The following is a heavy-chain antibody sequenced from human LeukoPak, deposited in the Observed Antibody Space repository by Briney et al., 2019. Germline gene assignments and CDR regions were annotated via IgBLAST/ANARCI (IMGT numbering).Heavy chain of an antibody. Sequence: PGGSLRLSCAASGVTFSSYSMNWVRQAPGKGLEWVAYTSSSRSPIYYADPLKGRFTISRDNAKNSLFLQIDSLRAEDTAVYYCAKDPSKYSGSYYLIDYWGQGTLVTVSS. CDR3: AKDPSKYSGSYYLIDY. D-gene: IGHD1-26*01. J-gene: IGHJ4*02. V-gene: IGHV3-48*01. CDR2: TSSSRSPI. CDR1: GVTFSSYS.